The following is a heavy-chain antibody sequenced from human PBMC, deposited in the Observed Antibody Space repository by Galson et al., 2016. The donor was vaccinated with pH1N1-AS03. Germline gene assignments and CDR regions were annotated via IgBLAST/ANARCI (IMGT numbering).Heavy chain of an antibody. Sequence: CAISGDSVSSNGAAWNWIRQSPSRGLEWLGRTYYRSKWYNDYAVSVKGRITIYADTSRNQFSLQLNSVIPEDTAVYYCVREREESSGWKTRWFDPWGQGTLVTVSS. CDR2: TYYRSKWYN. V-gene: IGHV6-1*01. CDR1: GDSVSSNGAA. CDR3: VREREESSGWKTRWFDP. J-gene: IGHJ5*02. D-gene: IGHD6-19*01.